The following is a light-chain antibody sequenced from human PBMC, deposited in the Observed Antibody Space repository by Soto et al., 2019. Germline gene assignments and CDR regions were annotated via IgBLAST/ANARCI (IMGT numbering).Light chain of an antibody. V-gene: IGLV2-14*01. CDR3: SSYTSSSTLV. CDR2: EVS. CDR1: SSDVGGYNY. J-gene: IGLJ2*01. Sequence: QSALTQPASVSGSPGQSITMSCTGTSSDVGGYNYVSWYQQHPGKAPKVVIYEVSNRPSWISNRFSGSKSGNTASLTISGLQAEDEADYYCSSYTSSSTLVFGGGTKLTVL.